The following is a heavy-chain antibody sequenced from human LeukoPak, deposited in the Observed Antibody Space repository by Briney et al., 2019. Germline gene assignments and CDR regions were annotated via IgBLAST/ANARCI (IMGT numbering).Heavy chain of an antibody. Sequence: SETLSLTCTVSGGSISSSSYYWGWIRQPPGKGLEWIGSIYYSGSTYYNPSLKSRVTISVDTPKNQFSLKLSSVTAADTAVHYCARRPVGASGYDSWGQGTLVTVSS. D-gene: IGHD1-26*01. J-gene: IGHJ4*02. CDR2: IYYSGST. V-gene: IGHV4-39*01. CDR1: GGSISSSSYY. CDR3: ARRPVGASGYDS.